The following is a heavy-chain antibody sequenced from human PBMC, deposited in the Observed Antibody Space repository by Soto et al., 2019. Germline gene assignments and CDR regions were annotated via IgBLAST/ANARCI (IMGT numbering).Heavy chain of an antibody. D-gene: IGHD7-27*01. CDR3: ARSGDGNWFET. V-gene: IGHV1-18*01. J-gene: IGHJ5*02. CDR2: ISGNNGDT. CDR1: GYTFSRFG. Sequence: QVQLVQSGAEVQKPGASVKVSCKASGYTFSRFGVGWVRQAPGQGLEWMGWISGNNGDTDYAQKYQGRVTMTTDTSTSTAYMEVSSLRSDDTAVYYCARSGDGNWFETWGQGTLVIVSS.